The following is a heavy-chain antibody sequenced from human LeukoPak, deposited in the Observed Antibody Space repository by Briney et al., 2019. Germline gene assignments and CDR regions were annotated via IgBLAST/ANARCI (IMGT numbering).Heavy chain of an antibody. Sequence: GASVKVSRKASGGTFSSNAISWVRQAPGQGLEWMGGIMSTFGPAVYAVKFQGRVTITADESTSTAYMQMSSLTSEDTAVYYCAREDTDLVTDGFDVWGQGTVVTVSS. V-gene: IGHV1-69*01. CDR1: GGTFSSNA. CDR2: IMSTFGPA. D-gene: IGHD5-18*01. J-gene: IGHJ3*01. CDR3: AREDTDLVTDGFDV.